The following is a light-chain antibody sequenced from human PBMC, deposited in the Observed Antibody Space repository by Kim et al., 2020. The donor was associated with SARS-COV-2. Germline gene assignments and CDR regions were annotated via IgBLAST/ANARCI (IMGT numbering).Light chain of an antibody. CDR2: EDN. CDR3: QSYDSSNLNWV. Sequence: NFMLTQPHSVSESPGKTVTISCTGSSGSIASNYVQWYQQRPGSAPTTVIYEDNQRPSGVPDRFSGSIDSSSNSASLTISGLKTEDEADYYCQSYDSSNLNWVFGGGNKLTVL. J-gene: IGLJ3*02. V-gene: IGLV6-57*02. CDR1: SGSIASNY.